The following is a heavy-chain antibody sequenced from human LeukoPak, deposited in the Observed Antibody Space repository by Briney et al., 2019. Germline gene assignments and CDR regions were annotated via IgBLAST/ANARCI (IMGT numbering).Heavy chain of an antibody. J-gene: IGHJ5*02. CDR3: ARERAAVRIDP. CDR1: GFTVSSNY. V-gene: IGHV3-66*02. Sequence: PGGSLRLSCAASGFTVSSNYMSWVRQAPGKGLEWVSVIYSGGSTYYADSVKGRFTISRDNSKNTLYLQVNSLRAEDTAVYYCARERAAVRIDPWGQGTLVTVSS. D-gene: IGHD6-25*01. CDR2: IYSGGST.